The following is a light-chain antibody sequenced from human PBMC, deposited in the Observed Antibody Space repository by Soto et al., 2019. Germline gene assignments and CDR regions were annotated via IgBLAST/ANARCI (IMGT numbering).Light chain of an antibody. CDR1: QSLLHSNGYNY. CDR3: MQALQTPRT. Sequence: DIVMTQSPLSLPVTPGEPASISCRSSQSLLHSNGYNYLDWYLQKPGQSPQLLIYLGSNRASGVPDRFSGSGSGTDFTLKISRVEAEYVGVYYCMQALQTPRTFGQGTNVEIK. V-gene: IGKV2-28*01. CDR2: LGS. J-gene: IGKJ1*01.